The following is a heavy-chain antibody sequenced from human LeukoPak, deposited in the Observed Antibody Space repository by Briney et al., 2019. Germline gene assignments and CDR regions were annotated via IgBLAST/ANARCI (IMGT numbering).Heavy chain of an antibody. CDR2: IYYSGST. CDR3: ARDVGYYGSGGYSDY. D-gene: IGHD3-10*01. J-gene: IGHJ4*02. V-gene: IGHV4-31*03. Sequence: SETLSLTCTVSGGSISSGGYYWSWIRQHPGKGLEWIGYIYYSGSTYYNPSLKSRVTISVDTSKNQFSLKLSSVTAADTAVYYCARDVGYYGSGGYSDYWGQGTLVTVSS. CDR1: GGSISSGGYY.